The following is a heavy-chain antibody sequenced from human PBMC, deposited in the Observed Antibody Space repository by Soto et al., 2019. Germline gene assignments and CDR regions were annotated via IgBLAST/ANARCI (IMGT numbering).Heavy chain of an antibody. V-gene: IGHV3-9*01. CDR2: ISWNSGSI. CDR1: EFSFDRYA. J-gene: IGHJ4*02. D-gene: IGHD6-19*01. CDR3: SNDFFSGSGWYFDY. Sequence: GGTVTLSSAASEFSFDRYAIHYALQSPGKGLEWVSGISWNSGSIGYADSVKGRFTISRDNAKNSLYLQMNSLRAEDTALYYCSNDFFSGSGWYFDYRGRRTLVTGSS.